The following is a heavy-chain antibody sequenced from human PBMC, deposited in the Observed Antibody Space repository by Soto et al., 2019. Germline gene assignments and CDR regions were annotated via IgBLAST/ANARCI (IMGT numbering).Heavy chain of an antibody. Sequence: SEPRSLTYAVSGGSIITTTYYWGWIRQPPGKVLEWIGTIYYSGSTYYNPSLKSRITISVDTSKNQFSLRLSSVTATDTAVYYCARVSSPGHYNWFDPWGQGTLVTVSS. V-gene: IGHV4-39*01. CDR2: IYYSGST. J-gene: IGHJ5*02. D-gene: IGHD6-13*01. CDR1: GGSIITTTYY. CDR3: ARVSSPGHYNWFDP.